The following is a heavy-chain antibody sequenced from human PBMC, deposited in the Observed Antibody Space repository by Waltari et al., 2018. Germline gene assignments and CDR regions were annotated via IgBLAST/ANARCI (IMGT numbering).Heavy chain of an antibody. Sequence: QVQLQESGPGLVKPSETLSLTCAVSGYSISSGYYWGWIRQPPGKGLEWIGSIYHSGSTYYNPSRKSRVTISVDTSKNQFSLKLSSVTAADTAVYYCARRGAAGPVAGAFDIWGQGTMVTVSS. D-gene: IGHD6-13*01. CDR2: IYHSGST. CDR3: ARRGAAGPVAGAFDI. J-gene: IGHJ3*02. V-gene: IGHV4-38-2*01. CDR1: GYSISSGYY.